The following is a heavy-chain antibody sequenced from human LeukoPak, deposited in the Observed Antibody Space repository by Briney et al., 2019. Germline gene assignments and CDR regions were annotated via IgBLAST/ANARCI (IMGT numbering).Heavy chain of an antibody. CDR1: GYTFTSYD. J-gene: IGHJ6*02. V-gene: IGHV1-8*01. CDR3: AGAPRRSLPGGKYYYYGMDV. CDR2: MNPNSGNT. D-gene: IGHD1-14*01. Sequence: ASVKVSCKASGYTFTSYDINWVRQATGQGLGWMGWMNPNSGNTGYAQKFQGRVTMTRNTSISTAYMELSSLRSEDTAVYYCAGAPRRSLPGGKYYYYGMDVWGQGTTVTVSS.